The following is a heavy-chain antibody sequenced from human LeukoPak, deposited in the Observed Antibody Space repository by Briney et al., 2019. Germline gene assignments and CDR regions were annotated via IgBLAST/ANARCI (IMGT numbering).Heavy chain of an antibody. Sequence: PGGSLRLSCAASEXSFSDYYVSWIRQAPGKGLEWVSYISSSSSDTDYADSVKGRFTISRDNAKNSLFLQMNSLRAEDTAVYYCARGHHGMEVWGRGTTVTVSS. CDR1: EXSFSDYY. V-gene: IGHV3-11*05. J-gene: IGHJ6*02. CDR2: ISSSSSDT. CDR3: ARGHHGMEV.